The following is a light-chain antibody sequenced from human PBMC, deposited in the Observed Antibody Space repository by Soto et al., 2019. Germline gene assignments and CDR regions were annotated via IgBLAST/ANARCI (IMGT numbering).Light chain of an antibody. CDR2: DAS. V-gene: IGKV3-20*01. J-gene: IGKJ2*01. CDR1: QSVGSNH. Sequence: EIVLTQSPGTLSLSPGEGATLSCRTSQSVGSNHLSWYQQKPGQAPRLLIYDASLSTTGIPDRFSGSGSETDFPLNISRLEPEGLAACAWQRYGSPPLYTVGREPELEIK. CDR3: QRYGSPPLYT.